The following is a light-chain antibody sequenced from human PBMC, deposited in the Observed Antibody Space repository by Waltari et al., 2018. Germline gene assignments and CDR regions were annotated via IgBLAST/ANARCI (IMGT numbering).Light chain of an antibody. V-gene: IGKV1-12*01. CDR2: AAS. CDR3: QQANSFPRT. J-gene: IGKJ1*01. Sequence: DIQMTQSPSSVSASVGDRVTITCRASQDISSWFDWYQQKPGKAPKLLIYAASSLQSGVPSRFSGSGSGTDFTLTISSLQPEDFATYYCQQANSFPRTFGQGTKVEI. CDR1: QDISSW.